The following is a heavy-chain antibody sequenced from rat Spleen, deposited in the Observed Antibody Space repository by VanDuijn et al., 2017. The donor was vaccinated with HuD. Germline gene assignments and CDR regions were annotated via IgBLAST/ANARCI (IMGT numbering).Heavy chain of an antibody. D-gene: IGHD4-3*01. J-gene: IGHJ2*01. V-gene: IGHV5-17*01. Sequence: EVQLVESGGGLVQPGRSLKLSCAASGFTFSDHAMAWIRQFPKKGLEWVAIIIYDGSSTYYRDSVKGRFTISRDNAKSTLYLQMDSLRSEDTATYYCARSAWGGFDYWGQGVMVTVSS. CDR1: GFTFSDHA. CDR3: ARSAWGGFDY. CDR2: IIYDGSST.